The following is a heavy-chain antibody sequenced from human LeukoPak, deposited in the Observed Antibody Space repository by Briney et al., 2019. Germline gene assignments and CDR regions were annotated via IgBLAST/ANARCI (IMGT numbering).Heavy chain of an antibody. J-gene: IGHJ4*01. D-gene: IGHD4-17*01. V-gene: IGHV4-39*01. CDR1: GGSISRSSYY. CDR3: ASPPLDYGDYSIDY. Sequence: PSETLSLTCTVSGGSISRSSYYWGWIRQPPGKGLQWIGSIYYRGNTYYTPSLKSRVTISVDTSKNQFSLKLSSVTAADTAVYYCASPPLDYGDYSIDYWGHGTLVTVSS. CDR2: IYYRGNT.